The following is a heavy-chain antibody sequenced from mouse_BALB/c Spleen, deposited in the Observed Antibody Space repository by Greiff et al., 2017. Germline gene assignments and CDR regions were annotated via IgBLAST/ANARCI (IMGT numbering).Heavy chain of an antibody. CDR1: GFTFSSYA. CDR2: ISSGGST. D-gene: IGHD2-3*01. CDR3: ARGDDGYYYFDY. Sequence: EVKVVESGGGLVKPGGSLKLSCAASGFTFSSYAMSWVRQTPEKRLEWVASISSGGSTYYPDSVKGRFTISRDNARNILYLQMSSLRSEDTAMYYCARGDDGYYYFDYWGQGTTLTVSS. V-gene: IGHV5-6-5*01. J-gene: IGHJ2*01.